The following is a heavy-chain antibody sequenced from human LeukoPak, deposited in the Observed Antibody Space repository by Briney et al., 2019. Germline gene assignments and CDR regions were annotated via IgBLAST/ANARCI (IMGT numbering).Heavy chain of an antibody. Sequence: GGSLRLSCAASGFTFSSYSMNWVRQAPGKGLEWVSYISSSSSTIYYADSVKGRFTISRDNAKNSLYLQMNSLRAEDTAVYYCASHIVVVPAAYPPPWGQGTLVTVSS. CDR2: ISSSSSTI. D-gene: IGHD2-2*01. CDR3: ASHIVVVPAAYPPP. CDR1: GFTFSSYS. J-gene: IGHJ5*02. V-gene: IGHV3-48*01.